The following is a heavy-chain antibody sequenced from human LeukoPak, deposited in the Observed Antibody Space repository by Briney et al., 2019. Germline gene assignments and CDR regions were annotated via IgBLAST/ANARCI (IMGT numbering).Heavy chain of an antibody. J-gene: IGHJ3*02. CDR3: ARDRSGLVVRLDAFDI. CDR1: GGTFSSYA. Sequence: GSSVKVSCKASGGTFSSYAIGCVRQAPGQGLEWMGGIIPIFGTANYAQKFQGRVTITADESTSTAYMELSSLRSEDTAVYYCARDRSGLVVRLDAFDIWGQGTMVTVSS. CDR2: IIPIFGTA. V-gene: IGHV1-69*01. D-gene: IGHD6-19*01.